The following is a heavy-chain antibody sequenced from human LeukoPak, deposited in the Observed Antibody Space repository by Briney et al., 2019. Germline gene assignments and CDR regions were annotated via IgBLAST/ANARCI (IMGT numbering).Heavy chain of an antibody. CDR2: IHTSGST. J-gene: IGHJ4*02. Sequence: PSGTLSLTCIVSGGSISSYYWSWIRQPAGKGLEWIGRIHTSGSTNYNPSLKSRVAMSVDTSKNQFSLELSSVTAADTAVYYCAGRAQTTGWSFDYWGQGALVTVSS. CDR3: AGRAQTTGWSFDY. CDR1: GGSISSYY. D-gene: IGHD6-19*01. V-gene: IGHV4-4*07.